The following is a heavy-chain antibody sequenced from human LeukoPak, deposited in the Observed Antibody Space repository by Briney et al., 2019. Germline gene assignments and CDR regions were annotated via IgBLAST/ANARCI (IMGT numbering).Heavy chain of an antibody. J-gene: IGHJ4*02. CDR2: IYSGGST. Sequence: GGSLRLSCAASGFIVSSNYMSWVRQAPGKGLEWVSVIYSGGSTYYTDSVKDRFTISRDNSKNTLYLQMNNLRAEDTAVYYCARGRPVGASTVEDYWGQGTLVTVSS. CDR1: GFIVSSNY. V-gene: IGHV3-66*01. CDR3: ARGRPVGASTVEDY. D-gene: IGHD1-26*01.